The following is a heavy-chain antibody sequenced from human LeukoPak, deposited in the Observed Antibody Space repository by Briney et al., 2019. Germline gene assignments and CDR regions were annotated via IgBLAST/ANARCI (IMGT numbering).Heavy chain of an antibody. CDR1: GFTFGNGW. D-gene: IGHD4-17*01. CDR3: STGRGDFLDY. CDR2: VKSKVNGGTI. Sequence: NPGRSLRLSCTPAGFTFGNGWMSWVRQAPGRGREWVGRVKSKVNGGTIAYAAPVRGRVTISRDDSKNTVYLQMNSLKTEDTAVYYCSTGRGDFLDYWGQGTLVTVSS. J-gene: IGHJ4*02. V-gene: IGHV3-15*01.